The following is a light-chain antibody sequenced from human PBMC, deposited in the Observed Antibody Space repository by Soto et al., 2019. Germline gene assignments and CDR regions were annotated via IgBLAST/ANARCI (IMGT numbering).Light chain of an antibody. CDR3: QQYNGFPLT. CDR2: DAS. Sequence: IQMTQSPSTLSASVGDRVTITCRASERLSRWLAWYQQKPGKAPKLLIYDASSLESGVPSRFSGSGFGTEFTLTISGLQPDDFATYYCQQYNGFPLTFGGGTKVDI. J-gene: IGKJ4*01. V-gene: IGKV1-5*01. CDR1: ERLSRW.